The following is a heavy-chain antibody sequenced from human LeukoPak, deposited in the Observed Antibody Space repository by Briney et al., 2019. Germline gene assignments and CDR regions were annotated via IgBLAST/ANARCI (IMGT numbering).Heavy chain of an antibody. J-gene: IGHJ4*02. D-gene: IGHD5-24*01. V-gene: IGHV4-39*01. CDR2: IYYSGST. CDR3: ASAQRDGYNSGYFDY. Sequence: SETLSLTCTVSGGSISSSSYYWGWIRQPPGKGLEWIGSIYYSGSTYYNPSLKSRVTISVDTSKNQFSLKLSSVTAADTAVYYCASAQRDGYNSGYFDYWGQGTLVTVSS. CDR1: GGSISSSSYY.